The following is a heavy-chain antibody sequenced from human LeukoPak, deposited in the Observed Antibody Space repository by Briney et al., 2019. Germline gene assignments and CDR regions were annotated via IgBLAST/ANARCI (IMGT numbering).Heavy chain of an antibody. CDR1: GFTFSSNS. V-gene: IGHV3-48*04. J-gene: IGHJ4*02. CDR3: ASQFLTGYYRIDY. Sequence: QPGGSLRLSCAASGFTFSSNSMNWVRQAPGKGLEWVSYISSSGSTIYYADSVKGRFTISRDNAKNSLYLQMNSLRAEDTAVYYCASQFLTGYYRIDYWGQGTLVTVSS. D-gene: IGHD3-9*01. CDR2: ISSSGSTI.